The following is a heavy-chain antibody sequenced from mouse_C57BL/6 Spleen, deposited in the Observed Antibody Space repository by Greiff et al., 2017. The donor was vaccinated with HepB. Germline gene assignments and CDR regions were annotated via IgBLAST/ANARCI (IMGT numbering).Heavy chain of an antibody. Sequence: ESGPGLVKPSQSLSLTCSVTGYSITSGYYWNWIRQFPGNKLEWMGYISYDGSNNYNPSLKNRISITRDTSKNQFFLKLNSVTTEDTATYYCARGLLPWYFDVWGTGTTVTVSS. J-gene: IGHJ1*03. CDR1: GYSITSGYY. D-gene: IGHD2-3*01. V-gene: IGHV3-6*01. CDR2: ISYDGSN. CDR3: ARGLLPWYFDV.